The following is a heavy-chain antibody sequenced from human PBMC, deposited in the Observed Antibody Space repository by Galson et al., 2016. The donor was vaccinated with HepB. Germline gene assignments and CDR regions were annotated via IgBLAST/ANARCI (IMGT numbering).Heavy chain of an antibody. CDR2: SSGDT. D-gene: IGHD1-14*01. J-gene: IGHJ5*02. Sequence: SVKVSCKATGYTFSGYFLHWVRQAPGQGLEWMGWSSGDTKYAQKSQGRVTMTRDTSINTGFMELSNLRSDDTAVYFCARGTGSGMRFDPGGQGTQLTVSS. CDR1: GYTFSGYF. CDR3: ARGTGSGMRFDP. V-gene: IGHV1-2*02.